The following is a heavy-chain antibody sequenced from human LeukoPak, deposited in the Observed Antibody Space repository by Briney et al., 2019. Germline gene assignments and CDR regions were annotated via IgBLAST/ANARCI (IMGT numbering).Heavy chain of an antibody. D-gene: IGHD6-13*01. CDR3: ARGPGYSSS. CDR1: GVSFSGYY. J-gene: IGHJ4*02. CDR2: INHSGST. V-gene: IGHV4-34*01. Sequence: PSETLSLTCAVYGVSFSGYYWSWIRQPPGKGLEWIGEINHSGSTNYNPSLKSRVTISVDTSKNQFSLKLSSVTAADTAVYYCARGPGYSSSWSQGTLVTVSS.